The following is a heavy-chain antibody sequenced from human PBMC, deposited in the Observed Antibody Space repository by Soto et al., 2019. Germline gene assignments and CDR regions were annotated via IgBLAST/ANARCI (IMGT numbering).Heavy chain of an antibody. CDR2: ISTSGSTI. J-gene: IGHJ4*02. CDR1: GFTFSRYE. V-gene: IGHV3-48*03. CDR3: ARELAAAGSFDY. Sequence: LRLSCAASGFTFSRYEMNWVRQAPGKGLEWISYISTSGSTIYYADSVKGRFTISRDNAKNSLYLQMNSLRAEDTAVYYCARELAAAGSFDYWGQGTLVTVSS. D-gene: IGHD6-13*01.